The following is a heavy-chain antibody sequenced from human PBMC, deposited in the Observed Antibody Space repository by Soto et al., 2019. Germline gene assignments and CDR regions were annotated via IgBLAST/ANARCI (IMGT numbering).Heavy chain of an antibody. J-gene: IGHJ4*02. Sequence: QAQVVQSGAEVRKPGSSVKLSCKASEGTFDSYAIAWVRQAPGQGLEWMGGIIPYYNTLNYAQKFQDRVTITADDSTNTVYMELSSLRSDDTAVYFCASGASRWYPYFFDSWAQGTLVTVSS. D-gene: IGHD6-13*01. V-gene: IGHV1-69*01. CDR3: ASGASRWYPYFFDS. CDR2: IIPYYNTL. CDR1: EGTFDSYA.